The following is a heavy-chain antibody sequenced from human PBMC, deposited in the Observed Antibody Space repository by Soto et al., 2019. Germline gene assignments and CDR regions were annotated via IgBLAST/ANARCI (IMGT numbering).Heavy chain of an antibody. CDR3: AKDRFDYGGNWVTFDY. J-gene: IGHJ4*02. D-gene: IGHD4-17*01. V-gene: IGHV3-23*01. CDR2: ISGSGGST. Sequence: PGGSLRLSCAASGFTFSSYAMSWVRQAPGKGLEWVSAISGSGGSTYYADSVKGRFTISRDNSKNTLYLQMNSLRAEDTAVYYCAKDRFDYGGNWVTFDYWGQGTLVTVSS. CDR1: GFTFSSYA.